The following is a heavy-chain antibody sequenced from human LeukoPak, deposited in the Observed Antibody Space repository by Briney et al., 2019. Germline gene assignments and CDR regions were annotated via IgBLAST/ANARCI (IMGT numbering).Heavy chain of an antibody. CDR1: GGSFSGYY. Sequence: KPSETLSLTCAVYGGSFSGYYWSWIRQPPGKGLGWIGEINHSGSTNYNPSLKSRVTISVDTSKNQFSLKLSSVTAADTAVYYCARAGYYDSSGYYFGYGMDVWGQGTTVTVSS. J-gene: IGHJ6*02. V-gene: IGHV4-34*01. CDR3: ARAGYYDSSGYYFGYGMDV. D-gene: IGHD3-22*01. CDR2: INHSGST.